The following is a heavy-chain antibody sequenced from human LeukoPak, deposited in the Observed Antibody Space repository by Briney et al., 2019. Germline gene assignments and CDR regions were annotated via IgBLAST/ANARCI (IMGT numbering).Heavy chain of an antibody. V-gene: IGHV3-30*04. J-gene: IGHJ6*02. CDR2: ISYDGSNK. CDR3: ARGYSSGWLYYYYCGMDV. D-gene: IGHD6-19*01. Sequence: GGSLRLSCAASGFTFSSYAMHWVRQAPGKGLEWVAVISYDGSNKYYADSVKGRFTISRDNSKNTLYLQMNSLRAEDTAVYYCARGYSSGWLYYYYCGMDVWGQGTTVTVSS. CDR1: GFTFSSYA.